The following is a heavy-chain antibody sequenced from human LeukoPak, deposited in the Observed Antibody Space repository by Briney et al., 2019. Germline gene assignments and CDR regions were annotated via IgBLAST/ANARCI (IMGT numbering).Heavy chain of an antibody. J-gene: IGHJ4*02. D-gene: IGHD6-6*01. Sequence: ASVKVSCKAPGYTFTSYGISWVRQAPGQGLEWMGWISAYNGNTNYAQKLQGRVTMTTDTSTSTAYMELRSLRSDDTAVYYCARVYKSRSSSSPPSYWGQGTLVTVSS. V-gene: IGHV1-18*01. CDR2: ISAYNGNT. CDR1: GYTFTSYG. CDR3: ARVYKSRSSSSPPSY.